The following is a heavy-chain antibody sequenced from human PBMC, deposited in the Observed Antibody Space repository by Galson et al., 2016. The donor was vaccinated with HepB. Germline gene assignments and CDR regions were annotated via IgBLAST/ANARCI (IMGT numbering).Heavy chain of an antibody. CDR2: FDPEDVET. Sequence: SVKVSCKVSGYTLTELSTQWVRQAPGKGLEWMGGFDPEDVETIYAQKFKGRVTMTEDTSTDTAYMDLSSLRSEDTAVYYCATVPKSDYGDYDGDAFDIWGQGTMVTVSS. D-gene: IGHD4-17*01. V-gene: IGHV1-24*01. CDR3: ATVPKSDYGDYDGDAFDI. J-gene: IGHJ3*02. CDR1: GYTLTELS.